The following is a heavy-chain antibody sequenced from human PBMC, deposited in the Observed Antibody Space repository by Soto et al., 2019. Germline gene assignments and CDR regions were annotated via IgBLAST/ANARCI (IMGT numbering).Heavy chain of an antibody. CDR3: ARKSAACTSHYYYGMDV. D-gene: IGHD6-13*01. CDR2: IIPIFGTA. Sequence: QVQLVQSGAEVKKPGSSVKVSCKASGGTFSSYAISWVRQAPGQGLEWMGGIIPIFGTANYAQKFQGRVTITADESTSTAYMEPSSLRSEDTAVYYCARKSAACTSHYYYGMDVWGQGTTVTVSS. CDR1: GGTFSSYA. V-gene: IGHV1-69*01. J-gene: IGHJ6*02.